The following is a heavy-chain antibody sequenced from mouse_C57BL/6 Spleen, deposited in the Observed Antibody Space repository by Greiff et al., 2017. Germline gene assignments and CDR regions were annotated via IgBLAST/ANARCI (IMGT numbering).Heavy chain of an antibody. Sequence: QVQLQQPGAELVKPGASVKLSCKASGYTFTSYWMHWVKQRPGQGLEWIGMIHPNSGSTNYNEKFKSKATLTVDKSSSTAYMQLSSLTSEDSAVYDYARNYYCGSSYWDFDVWGTGTTVTVSS. CDR2: IHPNSGST. CDR3: ARNYYCGSSYWDFDV. V-gene: IGHV1-64*01. CDR1: GYTFTSYW. J-gene: IGHJ1*03. D-gene: IGHD1-1*01.